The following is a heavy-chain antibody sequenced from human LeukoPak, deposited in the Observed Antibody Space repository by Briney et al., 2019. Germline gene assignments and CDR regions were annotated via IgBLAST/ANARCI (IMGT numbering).Heavy chain of an antibody. Sequence: PGGSLRLSCAASGFTLSNYWMSWVRQPPGKGLEWIGSIYYSGSTYYNPSLKSRVTISVDTSKNQFSLKLSSVTAADTAVYYCARGAYSSGWPSWAFDIWGQGTMVTVSS. J-gene: IGHJ3*02. D-gene: IGHD6-19*01. V-gene: IGHV4-4*02. CDR2: IYYSGST. CDR3: ARGAYSSGWPSWAFDI. CDR1: GFTLSNYW.